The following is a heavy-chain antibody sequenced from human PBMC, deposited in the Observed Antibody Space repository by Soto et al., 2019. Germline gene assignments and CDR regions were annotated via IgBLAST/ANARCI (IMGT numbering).Heavy chain of an antibody. CDR1: GFTFRNYN. Sequence: AGGSLRLSCAASGFTFRNYNMNWVRQAPGRGLEWISHISIGGSTIDYADSVKGRFTISRDNAKNTLYLQMNSLRAEDTAVYYCARDFGYDFWSGYLTTYYYYDMDVWGQGTTVTGSS. CDR3: ARDFGYDFWSGYLTTYYYYDMDV. D-gene: IGHD3-3*01. CDR2: ISIGGSTI. J-gene: IGHJ6*02. V-gene: IGHV3-48*04.